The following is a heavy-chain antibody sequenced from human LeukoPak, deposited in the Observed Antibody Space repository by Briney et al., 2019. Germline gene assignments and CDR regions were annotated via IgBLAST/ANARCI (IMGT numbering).Heavy chain of an antibody. CDR1: GFTLGIYW. D-gene: IGHD3-9*01. CDR2: IKGDGSEK. Sequence: GGSLRLSCAASGFTLGIYWMCWVRQAPGKGLEWVANIKGDGSEKYYVDSAKGRFTISRDNARNSLFLQMNSLRVDDTAVYYCARGFDSYNGMDVWGQGTTVTVSS. CDR3: ARGFDSYNGMDV. J-gene: IGHJ6*02. V-gene: IGHV3-7*03.